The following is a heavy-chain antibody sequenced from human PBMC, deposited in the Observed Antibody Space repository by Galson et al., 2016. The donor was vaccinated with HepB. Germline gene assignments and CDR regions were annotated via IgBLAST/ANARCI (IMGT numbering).Heavy chain of an antibody. CDR2: ISYDGSFK. Sequence: SLRLSCAASGFTFSSFGFHWVRQAPGRGLEWVAVISYDGSFKYYADSVKGRFTISRDNSKNTIYLQMNSLRAEDTAVYYCAKGNDGVSGWTFVGVYYYGMDVWGQGTTVTVSS. CDR3: AKGNDGVSGWTFVGVYYYGMDV. D-gene: IGHD6-19*01. J-gene: IGHJ6*02. CDR1: GFTFSSFG. V-gene: IGHV3-30*18.